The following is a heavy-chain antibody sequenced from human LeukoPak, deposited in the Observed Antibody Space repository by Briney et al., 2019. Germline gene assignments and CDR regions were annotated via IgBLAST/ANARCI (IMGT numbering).Heavy chain of an antibody. CDR1: GGSFSGYF. V-gene: IGHV4-34*01. D-gene: IGHD3-9*01. Sequence: SETLSLTCAVYGGSFSGYFWSWIRQPPGKGLEWIGDINHNGGTNYNPSLKSRVTISVDTSKNQFSLKLSSVTAADTAVYYCARTSDILTGYPMDYWGQGTLVTVSS. CDR3: ARTSDILTGYPMDY. J-gene: IGHJ4*02. CDR2: INHNGGT.